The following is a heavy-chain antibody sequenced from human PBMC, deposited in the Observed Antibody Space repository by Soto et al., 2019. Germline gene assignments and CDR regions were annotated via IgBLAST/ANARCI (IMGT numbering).Heavy chain of an antibody. CDR3: TMVRGDYYYMDV. V-gene: IGHV1-8*01. CDR1: GYTFTSYD. CDR2: MNPNSGNT. J-gene: IGHJ6*03. Sequence: ASVKVSCKASGYTFTSYDINWVRQATGQGLEWMGWMNPNSGNTGYAQKFQGRVTMTRNTSISTAYMELSSLRSEDTAVYYCTMVRGDYYYMDVWGKGTTVTVSS. D-gene: IGHD3-10*01.